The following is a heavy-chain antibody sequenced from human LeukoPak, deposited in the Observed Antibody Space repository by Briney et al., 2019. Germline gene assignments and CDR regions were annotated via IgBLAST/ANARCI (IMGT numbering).Heavy chain of an antibody. CDR1: GFTFSTFW. CDR3: TRQLEPH. V-gene: IGHV3-7*01. J-gene: IGHJ4*02. Sequence: PGGSLRLSCAASGFTFSTFWMDWVRQDPGRGLEWVANINQDGSEKYYVDSVKGRFTISRDNAKNSLYLQMNSLKAEDTAVYYCTRQLEPHWGQGTLVTVSS. CDR2: INQDGSEK. D-gene: IGHD1-1*01.